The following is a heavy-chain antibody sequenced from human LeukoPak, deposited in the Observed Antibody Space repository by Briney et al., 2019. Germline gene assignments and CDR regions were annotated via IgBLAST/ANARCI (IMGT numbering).Heavy chain of an antibody. CDR2: MNPKSGNT. V-gene: IGHV1-8*01. J-gene: IGHJ6*03. Sequence: ASVKVSCKASGYSFISYDVVWLRQATGQGLEWMGYMNPKSGNTDYVQNFQGRVTMTRDTSITTAYMELSGLRSEDTAVYYCARKIASTRLGVRYYYMDVWGEGTTVTISS. CDR1: GYSFISYD. D-gene: IGHD2-2*01. CDR3: ARKIASTRLGVRYYYMDV.